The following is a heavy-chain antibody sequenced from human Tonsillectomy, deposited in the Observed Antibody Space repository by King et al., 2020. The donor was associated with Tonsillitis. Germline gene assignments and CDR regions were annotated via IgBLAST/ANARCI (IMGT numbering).Heavy chain of an antibody. CDR1: GFTITSYA. CDR2: INPGNGSP. V-gene: IGHV1-38-4*01. D-gene: IGHD3-22*01. J-gene: IGHJ6*02. CDR3: ARIRHNITMLVVVITIGGYYYYGVDV. Sequence: QLVQSWAEVRKSGASVKVSCSFSGFTITSYAIHWVQQSPGQGLEWMGWINPGNGSPSYAKKFQGRFTMTRDMSTTTAYTDLSSLTSEDMAVYYYARIRHNITMLVVVITIGGYYYYGVDVWGQGTTVTVSS.